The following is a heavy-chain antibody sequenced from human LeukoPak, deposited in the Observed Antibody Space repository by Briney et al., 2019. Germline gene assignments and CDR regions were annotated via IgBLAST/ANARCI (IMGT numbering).Heavy chain of an antibody. CDR2: IYYSGST. CDR3: ARVRGYCSSTTCYYDY. V-gene: IGHV4-31*03. J-gene: IGHJ4*02. CDR1: GGSISSGDYY. Sequence: SQTLSLTCTVSGGSISSGDYYWSWIRQHPGKGLEWIGYIYYSGSTYYNPSLKSRVTISVDTSKNQFSLRLSSVTAADTAVYYCARVRGYCSSTTCYYDYWGQGTLVTVSS. D-gene: IGHD2-2*01.